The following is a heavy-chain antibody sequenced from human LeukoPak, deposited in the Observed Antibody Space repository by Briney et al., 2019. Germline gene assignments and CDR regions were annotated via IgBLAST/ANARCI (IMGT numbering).Heavy chain of an antibody. CDR3: AREITMVRGSYYYYGMDV. J-gene: IGHJ6*02. CDR1: GFTFSNYD. Sequence: GGSLRLSCAASGFTFSNYDMHWVRQAPGKGLEWVAVIWYDGSSKYYVDSVKGRFTISRDSSKNTLYLQMNSLRVEDTAVYYCAREITMVRGSYYYYGMDVWGQGTTVTVSS. CDR2: IWYDGSSK. V-gene: IGHV3-33*01. D-gene: IGHD3-10*01.